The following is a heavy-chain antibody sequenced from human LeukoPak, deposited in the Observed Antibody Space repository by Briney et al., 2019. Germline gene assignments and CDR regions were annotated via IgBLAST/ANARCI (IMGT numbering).Heavy chain of an antibody. Sequence: GGSLRLSCAASGFTFSSYSMNWVRQAPGKGLEWVSYISSSSSTIYYADSVKGRFTISRDNAKNSLYLQMNSLRAEDTALYYCARDVRGATIAFDIWGQGTMVTVSS. CDR3: ARDVRGATIAFDI. D-gene: IGHD1-26*01. CDR2: ISSSSSTI. V-gene: IGHV3-48*04. CDR1: GFTFSSYS. J-gene: IGHJ3*02.